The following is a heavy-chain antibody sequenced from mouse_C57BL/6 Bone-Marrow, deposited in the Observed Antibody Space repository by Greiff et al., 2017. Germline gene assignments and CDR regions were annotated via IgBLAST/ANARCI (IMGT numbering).Heavy chain of an antibody. CDR1: GYSITSGYY. CDR3: ARGFAY. J-gene: IGHJ3*01. CDR2: ISYDGSN. Sequence: EVKLMESGPGLVKPSQSLSLTCSFTGYSITSGYYWNWIRQFPGNKLEWMGYISYDGSNNYNPSLKNRISITRDTSKNQFFLKLNSVTTEDTATYYCARGFAYWGQGTLVTVSA. V-gene: IGHV3-6*01.